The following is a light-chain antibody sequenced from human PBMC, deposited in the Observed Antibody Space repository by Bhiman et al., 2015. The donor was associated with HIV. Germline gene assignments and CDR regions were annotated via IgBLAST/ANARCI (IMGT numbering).Light chain of an antibody. CDR1: SSNIGNNY. J-gene: IGLJ1*01. CDR3: SSYAGSYTSLYV. CDR2: DVA. Sequence: QSVLTQPPSVSAAPGQKVTISCSGSSSNIGNNYVSWYQHHPGKAPKLMIYDVAERPSGVPARFSGSRSGNTASLTISGLQAEDEADYYCSSYAGSYTSLYVFGTGTRVTVL. V-gene: IGLV2-11*02.